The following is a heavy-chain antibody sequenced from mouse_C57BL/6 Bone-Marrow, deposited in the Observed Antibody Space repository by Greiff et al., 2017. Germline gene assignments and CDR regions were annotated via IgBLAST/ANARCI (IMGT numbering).Heavy chain of an antibody. J-gene: IGHJ3*01. D-gene: IGHD2-4*01. CDR1: GYSITSGYY. CDR3: ASGKFLYDYDVAWFAY. Sequence: EVKLVESGPGLVKPSQSLSLTCPVTGYSITSGYYWNWIRQFPGNKLEWMGYISYDGSNNYNPSLKNRISFTRDTSKNQYFLKLNSVTTEDTDTYYYASGKFLYDYDVAWFAYWGQGTLVTVSA. V-gene: IGHV3-6*01. CDR2: ISYDGSN.